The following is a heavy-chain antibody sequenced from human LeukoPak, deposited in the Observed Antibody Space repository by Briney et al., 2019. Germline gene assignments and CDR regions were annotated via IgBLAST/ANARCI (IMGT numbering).Heavy chain of an antibody. D-gene: IGHD6-19*01. CDR3: ARGRGAVADPYYFDY. V-gene: IGHV4-34*01. CDR1: GGSFSDYY. CDR2: INHSGST. J-gene: IGHJ4*02. Sequence: SETLSLICAVYGGSFSDYYWSWIRQPPGKGLECIGEINHSGSTNYNPSLKSRVTISVDTSKNQFSLKLSSVTAADTAVYYCARGRGAVADPYYFDYWGQGTLVTVSS.